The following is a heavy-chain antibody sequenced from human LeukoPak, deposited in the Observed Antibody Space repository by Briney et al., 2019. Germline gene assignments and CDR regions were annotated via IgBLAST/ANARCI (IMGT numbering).Heavy chain of an antibody. J-gene: IGHJ1*01. Sequence: PGGSLRLSCAASGFTFSSYGMHWVRQAPGKGLEWVAVISYDGSNKYYADSVKGRFTISRDNSKNTLYLQMNSLRAEDTAVYYCAKVDYDSSGYRALFQHWGQGTLVTVSS. CDR2: ISYDGSNK. CDR1: GFTFSSYG. D-gene: IGHD3-22*01. V-gene: IGHV3-30*18. CDR3: AKVDYDSSGYRALFQH.